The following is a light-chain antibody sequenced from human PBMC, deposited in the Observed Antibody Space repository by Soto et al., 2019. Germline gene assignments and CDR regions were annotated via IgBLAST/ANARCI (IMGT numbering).Light chain of an antibody. CDR1: QTIKTF. Sequence: DIQLTQSPSSLSASVGDRVTITCRASQTIKTFLNWYQQKPGKAPKLLIYAASSLQTGVPSRFSGSGSGTDFTLTISSLQLEDFATYYCQQSHSTPPFTFGQGTKLDIK. V-gene: IGKV1-39*01. J-gene: IGKJ2*01. CDR3: QQSHSTPPFT. CDR2: AAS.